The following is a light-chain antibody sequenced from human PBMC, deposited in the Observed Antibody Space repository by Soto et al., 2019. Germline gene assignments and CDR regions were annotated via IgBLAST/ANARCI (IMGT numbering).Light chain of an antibody. Sequence: QSALTQPASVSGSPGQSITISCTGTSRDVGGYNYVSWYQQHPGKAPKVMIYDVSSRPSGVSNRFSGSKSGNTASLTISGLQAEDEADYYCTSYTNSSTRVFGGGTQLTVL. V-gene: IGLV2-14*01. CDR3: TSYTNSSTRV. CDR1: SRDVGGYNY. J-gene: IGLJ7*01. CDR2: DVS.